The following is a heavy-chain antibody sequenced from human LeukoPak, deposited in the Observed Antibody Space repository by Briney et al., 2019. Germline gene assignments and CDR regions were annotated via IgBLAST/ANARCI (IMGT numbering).Heavy chain of an antibody. CDR2: INPNSGSS. J-gene: IGHJ5*02. Sequence: ASVKVSCKASGYPFNSYDINWVRQATGHGLEWMGWINPNSGSSDSAQKFQGRVTMTADTSISTAYMELNNLGSEDTAVYYCARLVGCGSTNCYSPDNWFDPWGQGTLVTVSS. D-gene: IGHD2-2*01. CDR1: GYPFNSYD. V-gene: IGHV1-8*01. CDR3: ARLVGCGSTNCYSPDNWFDP.